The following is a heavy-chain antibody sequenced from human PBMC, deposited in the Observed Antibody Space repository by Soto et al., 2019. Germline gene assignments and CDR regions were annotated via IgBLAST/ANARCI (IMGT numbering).Heavy chain of an antibody. J-gene: IGHJ6*03. CDR3: AKGLITMVRGVIKKNYYYYYMDV. D-gene: IGHD3-10*01. V-gene: IGHV3-23*01. Sequence: PGGSLRLSCAASGFTFSSYAMSWVRQAPGKGLERVSAISGSGGSTYYADSVKGRFTISRDNSKNTLYLQMNSLRAEDTAVYYCAKGLITMVRGVIKKNYYYYYMDVWGKGTTVTVSS. CDR1: GFTFSSYA. CDR2: ISGSGGST.